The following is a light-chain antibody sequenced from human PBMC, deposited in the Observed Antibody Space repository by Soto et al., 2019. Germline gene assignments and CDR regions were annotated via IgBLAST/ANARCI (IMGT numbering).Light chain of an antibody. V-gene: IGKV1-5*03. CDR1: QTISSW. Sequence: DIQMTQSPSTLSGSVGDRVTITCRASQTISSWLAWYQQKPGKAPKLLIYKASTLKSGVPSRFSGSGSGTDFTLTISCLQSEDFATYYCQQYYSYPPTFGQGTKVEIK. J-gene: IGKJ1*01. CDR2: KAS. CDR3: QQYYSYPPT.